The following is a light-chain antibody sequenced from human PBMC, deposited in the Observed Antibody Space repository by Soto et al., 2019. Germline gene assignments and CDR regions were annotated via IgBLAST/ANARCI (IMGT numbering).Light chain of an antibody. CDR2: EVT. Sequence: QSVLTQPASVSGSPGQSIAISCTGTSSDVGGYDYVSWYQQHPDKAPKLMIYEVTKRPSWVSNRFSGSKSGNTASLTISGLQTEDESDYYCSSHTSGSTRVFGSGTKLTVL. V-gene: IGLV2-14*01. J-gene: IGLJ3*02. CDR1: SSDVGGYDY. CDR3: SSHTSGSTRV.